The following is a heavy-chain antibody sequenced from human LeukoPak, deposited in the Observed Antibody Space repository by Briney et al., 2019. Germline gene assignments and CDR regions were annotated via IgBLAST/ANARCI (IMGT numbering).Heavy chain of an antibody. D-gene: IGHD5-18*01. J-gene: IGHJ3*02. CDR2: IYYSGST. Sequence: SETLSHTCTVSGGSINYYYWSRIRQPPGKGLERIEHIYYSGSTNYNPSLKSRVTISVDTSKNQFSLKLSSVTAADTAVYYCARGGIQLSTDAFDIWGQGTMVTVSS. CDR3: ARGGIQLSTDAFDI. V-gene: IGHV4-59*01. CDR1: GGSINYYY.